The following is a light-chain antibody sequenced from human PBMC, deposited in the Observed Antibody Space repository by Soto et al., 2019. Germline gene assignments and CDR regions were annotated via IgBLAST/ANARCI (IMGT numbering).Light chain of an antibody. J-gene: IGKJ5*01. CDR2: DAS. CDR1: QSVSRY. CDR3: QQRSNWSTST. Sequence: MGLTQSPVSQSLSPGERATLPFXASQSVSRYLAWYQQKPGQAPRLRXNDASNRATGIPARFSGSGSGTDFTLTISSLEPEDYAVYYGQQRSNWSTSTFGPGTRLEI. V-gene: IGKV3-11*01.